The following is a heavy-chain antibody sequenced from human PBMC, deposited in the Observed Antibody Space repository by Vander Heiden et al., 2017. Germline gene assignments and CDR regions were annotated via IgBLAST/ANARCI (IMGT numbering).Heavy chain of an antibody. J-gene: IGHJ4*02. D-gene: IGHD1-26*01. Sequence: QVQLLQSGAEVKKPGASVKVSCKASGYTFTAYYNPWVRQAPGQGLEWMGWINPNSGGIKYAQKFQGRVTMTRDTSISTAYMELSWLRSDDTAVYYCARNIVGATANFDSWGQGTLGHRLL. CDR1: GYTFTAYY. CDR2: INPNSGGI. V-gene: IGHV1-2*02. CDR3: ARNIVGATANFDS.